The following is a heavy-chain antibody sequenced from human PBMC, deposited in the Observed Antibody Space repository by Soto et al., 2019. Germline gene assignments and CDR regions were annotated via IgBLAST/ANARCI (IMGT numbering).Heavy chain of an antibody. V-gene: IGHV2-5*02. CDR3: AHSDYIRPLDY. CDR2: IYWDDDK. J-gene: IGHJ4*02. Sequence: SGPTLVKPTQTLTLTCTFSGFSLSPTGVAVAWIRQPPGKALEWLALIYWDDDKRYSPSLKSRLTITKDISKTRVVLTMTNMDPLDTATYYCAHSDYIRPLDYWGQGTLVTVSS. CDR1: GFSLSPTGVA. D-gene: IGHD4-17*01.